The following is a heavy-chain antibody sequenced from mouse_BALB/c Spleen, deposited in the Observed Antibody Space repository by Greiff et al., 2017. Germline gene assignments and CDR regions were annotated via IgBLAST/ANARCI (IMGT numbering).Heavy chain of an antibody. J-gene: IGHJ2*01. CDR1: GFTFTDYY. D-gene: IGHD1-1*02. CDR2: IRNKANGYTT. CDR3: ARDNGYLDY. Sequence: DVHLVESGGGLVQPGGSLRLSCATSGFTFTDYYMSWVRQPPGKALEWLGFIRNKANGYTTEYSASVKGRFTISRDNSQSILYLQMNTLRAEDSATYYCARDNGYLDYWGQGTTLTVSS. V-gene: IGHV7-3*02.